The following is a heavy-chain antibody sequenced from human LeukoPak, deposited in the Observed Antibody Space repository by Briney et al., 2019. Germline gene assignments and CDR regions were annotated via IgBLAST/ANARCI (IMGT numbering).Heavy chain of an antibody. CDR3: AKESYYDFWSGYYIPADYYYGMDV. J-gene: IGHJ6*02. CDR2: ISGSGGST. D-gene: IGHD3-3*01. CDR1: GFTFSSHA. Sequence: GGSLRLSCAASGFTFSSHAMSWVRQAPGKGLEWVSAISGSGGSTYYADSVKGRFTISRDSSKNTLYLQMNSLRAEDTTVYYCAKESYYDFWSGYYIPADYYYGMDVWGQGTTVTVSS. V-gene: IGHV3-23*01.